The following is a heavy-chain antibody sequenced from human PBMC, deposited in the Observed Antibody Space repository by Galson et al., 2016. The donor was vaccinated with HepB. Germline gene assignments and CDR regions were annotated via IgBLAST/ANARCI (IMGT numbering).Heavy chain of an antibody. CDR1: GFTFSIYD. CDR2: IGTAGST. D-gene: IGHD5-12*01. Sequence: SLRLSCAASGFTFSIYDMHWVRQAPGSGLEWVSVIGTAGSTYYAASVKGRFTISGEDAKNSLFLQMNSLTVGDTAVYYCARDGGYSGYDAYGLDVWGKGTTVTVSS. CDR3: ARDGGYSGYDAYGLDV. V-gene: IGHV3-13*01. J-gene: IGHJ6*04.